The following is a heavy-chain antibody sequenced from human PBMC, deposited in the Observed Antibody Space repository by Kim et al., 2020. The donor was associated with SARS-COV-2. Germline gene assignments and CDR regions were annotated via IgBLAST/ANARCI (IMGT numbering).Heavy chain of an antibody. CDR2: ISSSSSYI. CDR1: GFTFSSYS. CDR3: ARDPGYCGGYCYRGPFDY. J-gene: IGHJ4*02. V-gene: IGHV3-21*01. Sequence: GGSLRLSCAASGFTFSSYSMNWVRQAPGKGLEWVSSISSSSSYIYYADSVKGRFTISRDNAKNSLYLQMNSLRAEDTAVYYCARDPGYCGGYCYRGPFDYWGQGTLVTVSS. D-gene: IGHD2-21*01.